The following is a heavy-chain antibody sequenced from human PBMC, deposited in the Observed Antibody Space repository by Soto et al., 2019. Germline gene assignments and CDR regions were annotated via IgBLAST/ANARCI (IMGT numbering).Heavy chain of an antibody. V-gene: IGHV1-69*01. Sequence: QVQLVQSGAEVKKPGSSVKVSCKASGGTFSSYAISWVRQAPGQGLEWMGGIIPIFGTANYAQKFQGRVTITADESTRTDYMELRSLRSEDTAVYYCARDPPPSLAVAAPNYYYYGMDVWGQGTTVTVSS. CDR1: GGTFSSYA. D-gene: IGHD6-19*01. CDR2: IIPIFGTA. J-gene: IGHJ6*02. CDR3: ARDPPPSLAVAAPNYYYYGMDV.